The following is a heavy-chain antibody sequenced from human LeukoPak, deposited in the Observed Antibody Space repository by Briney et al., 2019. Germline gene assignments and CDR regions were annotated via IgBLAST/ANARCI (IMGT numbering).Heavy chain of an antibody. J-gene: IGHJ4*02. CDR2: ISTSGGTI. CDR3: ARGLYDFWSGYPFRLDY. V-gene: IGHV3-48*01. D-gene: IGHD3-3*01. CDR1: GFTFSSSS. Sequence: TGGSLRLSCAASGFTFSSSSMNWVRQAPEKGLEWVSYISTSGGTIYYADSVKGRFTISRDNAKNSLYLQMDSLRAEDTAVYYCARGLYDFWSGYPFRLDYWGQGTLVTVSS.